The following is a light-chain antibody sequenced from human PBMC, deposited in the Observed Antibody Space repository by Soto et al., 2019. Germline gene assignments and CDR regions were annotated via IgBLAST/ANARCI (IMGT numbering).Light chain of an antibody. CDR3: QQYGSSPQT. Sequence: EIVLTQSPGTLSLSPGERATLSFRASQSVSNNYLAWYQQKSGQAPRLLIYGAFSRANGIPVRFSGSGSGTDFTLTISRLEPEDFAVYYCQQYGSSPQTFGQGTKVDIK. CDR1: QSVSNNY. CDR2: GAF. V-gene: IGKV3-20*01. J-gene: IGKJ1*01.